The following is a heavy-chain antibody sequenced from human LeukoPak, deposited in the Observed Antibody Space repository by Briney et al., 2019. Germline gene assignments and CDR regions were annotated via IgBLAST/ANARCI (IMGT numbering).Heavy chain of an antibody. CDR1: GFTFSSYA. J-gene: IGHJ4*02. Sequence: GGSLRLSCAASGFTFSSYAMSWVRQAPGKGLEWVSYISSRGSTIYYADSVKGRFTISRDNAKNSLDLQMNSLRAEDTAVYYCARLPSSAGAGTFDYWGQGTLVTVSS. V-gene: IGHV3-48*04. D-gene: IGHD6-19*01. CDR2: ISSRGSTI. CDR3: ARLPSSAGAGTFDY.